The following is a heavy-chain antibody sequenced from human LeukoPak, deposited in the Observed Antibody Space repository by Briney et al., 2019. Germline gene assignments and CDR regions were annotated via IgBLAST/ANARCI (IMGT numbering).Heavy chain of an antibody. D-gene: IGHD5-12*01. J-gene: IGHJ4*02. Sequence: GGSLRLSCAASGFIFSNVWMNWVRQTPGKGLEWVGRIISKTDGGTIDYAAPVKGRFTISRDDSKNTLYLQMNSLKTEDTAVYYCTTASYDGPDYWGQGTLVTVS. CDR1: GFIFSNVW. CDR2: IISKTDGGTI. V-gene: IGHV3-15*07. CDR3: TTASYDGPDY.